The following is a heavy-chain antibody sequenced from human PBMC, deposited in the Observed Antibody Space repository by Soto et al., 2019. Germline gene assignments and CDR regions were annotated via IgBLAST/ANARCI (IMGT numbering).Heavy chain of an antibody. J-gene: IGHJ6*02. CDR1: GFSLSNNG. Sequence: PGGSLRLSCAASGFSLSNNGMHWVRQAPGKGLEWVAVISYDGNNKYYADSVKGRFTISRDNSKNTVYLEMNNLRAEDTAMYYCAKGGSGNYLTYYSYYGMDVWGQGNKVTASS. CDR3: AKGGSGNYLTYYSYYGMDV. V-gene: IGHV3-30*18. D-gene: IGHD3-22*01. CDR2: ISYDGNNK.